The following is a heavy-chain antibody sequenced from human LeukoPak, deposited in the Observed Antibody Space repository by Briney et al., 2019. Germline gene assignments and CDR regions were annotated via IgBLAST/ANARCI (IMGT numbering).Heavy chain of an antibody. CDR2: ISYDGSNK. CDR1: GFTFSSYG. V-gene: IGHV3-30*18. D-gene: IGHD6-19*01. J-gene: IGHJ4*02. Sequence: GGSLRLSCAASGFTFSSYGMHWVRQAPGKGLEWVAVISYDGSNKYYADSVKGRFTISRDNSKNTLYLQMNSLRAEDTAVYYCAKGAEGDYWGQGTLVTVSS. CDR3: AKGAEGDY.